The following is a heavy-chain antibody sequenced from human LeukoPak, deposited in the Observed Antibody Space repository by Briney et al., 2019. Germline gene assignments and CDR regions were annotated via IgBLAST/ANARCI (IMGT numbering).Heavy chain of an antibody. CDR3: AKGVNYYDSSGYYPYYFDY. CDR1: GFTFSSYA. CDR2: ISGSGGST. J-gene: IGHJ4*02. Sequence: GGSLRLSCAASGFTFSSYAMSWVRQAPGKGLEWVSAISGSGGSTYYADSVKGRFTISRDNSKNTLFLQMNSLRAEDTAVYYCAKGVNYYDSSGYYPYYFDYWGQGTLVTVSS. D-gene: IGHD3-22*01. V-gene: IGHV3-23*01.